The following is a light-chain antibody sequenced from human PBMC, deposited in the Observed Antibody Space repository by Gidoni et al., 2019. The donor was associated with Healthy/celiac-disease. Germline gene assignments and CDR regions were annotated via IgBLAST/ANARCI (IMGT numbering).Light chain of an antibody. J-gene: IGKJ4*01. V-gene: IGKV3-11*01. CDR1: QSVGSY. CDR3: QQRSNWLT. Sequence: EIVLTQSPATLSLSPGERATLSCRASQSVGSYLAWYQQKPGQAPRLLIYETSSRATGIPAMFSGSGSGTDFTLTISSLEPEDFAVYYCQQRSNWLTFGGXTKVEI. CDR2: ETS.